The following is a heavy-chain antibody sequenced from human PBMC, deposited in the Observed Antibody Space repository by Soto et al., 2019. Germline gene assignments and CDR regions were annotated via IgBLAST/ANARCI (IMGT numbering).Heavy chain of an antibody. D-gene: IGHD2-8*01. Sequence: GGSLRLSCVASEVSFSDHGMSWVRQGPGKGLEWLSSTSKSGTTTYYADSVKGRFTISRDNAKNSLYLQMNSLRNEDTAVYYCARVTPDCTNGLCYFDNWGQGTLVTVSS. CDR2: TSKSGTTT. CDR3: ARVTPDCTNGLCYFDN. CDR1: EVSFSDHG. V-gene: IGHV3-11*01. J-gene: IGHJ4*02.